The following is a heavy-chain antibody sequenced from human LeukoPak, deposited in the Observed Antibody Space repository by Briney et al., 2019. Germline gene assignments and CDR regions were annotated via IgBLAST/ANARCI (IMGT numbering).Heavy chain of an antibody. D-gene: IGHD2-2*01. V-gene: IGHV3-30*02. Sequence: PGGSLRLSCAASGFTFSDYYMSWIRQAPGKGLEWVAIIRYDGSNKYYAGSVKGRFTISRDNSKNTLYLQMNSLRAEDTAVYYCAKDIVVVPAAVDYWGQGTLVTVSS. CDR1: GFTFSDYY. CDR2: IRYDGSNK. CDR3: AKDIVVVPAAVDY. J-gene: IGHJ4*02.